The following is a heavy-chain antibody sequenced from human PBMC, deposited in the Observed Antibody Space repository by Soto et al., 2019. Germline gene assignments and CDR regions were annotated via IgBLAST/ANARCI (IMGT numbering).Heavy chain of an antibody. Sequence: GASVKVSCKASGYTFTSYGISWVRQAPGQGLEWMGWISAYNGNTNYAQKLQGRVTMTTDTSTSTAYMELRSLRSDDTAVYYCARGGTYYYDSSGYTYYYYYYGMDVWGQGTTVTVSS. CDR3: ARGGTYYYDSSGYTYYYYYYGMDV. J-gene: IGHJ6*02. CDR2: ISAYNGNT. CDR1: GYTFTSYG. D-gene: IGHD3-22*01. V-gene: IGHV1-18*04.